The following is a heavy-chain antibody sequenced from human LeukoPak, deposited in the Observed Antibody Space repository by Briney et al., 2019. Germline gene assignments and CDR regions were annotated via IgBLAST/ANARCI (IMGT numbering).Heavy chain of an antibody. J-gene: IGHJ4*02. CDR1: GFTFSSYW. CDR3: ARIRYGGYGDY. D-gene: IGHD5-12*01. V-gene: IGHV3-74*01. CDR2: INSDGSST. Sequence: GGSLRLSCAASGFTFSSYWMHWVRQAPGKGLAWVSRINSDGSSTSYADSVKGRFTISRDNAKNTLYLQMNSLRAEDTAVYYCARIRYGGYGDYWGQGTLVTVSS.